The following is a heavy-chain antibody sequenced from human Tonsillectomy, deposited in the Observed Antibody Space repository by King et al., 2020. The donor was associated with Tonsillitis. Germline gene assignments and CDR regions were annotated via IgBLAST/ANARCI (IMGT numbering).Heavy chain of an antibody. D-gene: IGHD6-13*01. J-gene: IGHJ3*02. CDR1: GFTFRDYD. CDR3: GTGGAAAGYAFHI. Sequence: VQLVESGGGLVQPGGALRISCAASGFTFRDYDMHWGRQAAGKGLEWGSAIYTAGDTYYSASVKGRFLISRDSAKNSRYLQMSRLRAGDTATYYCGTGGAAAGYAFHIWGQGAVVTVSS. CDR2: IYTAGDT. V-gene: IGHV3-13*04.